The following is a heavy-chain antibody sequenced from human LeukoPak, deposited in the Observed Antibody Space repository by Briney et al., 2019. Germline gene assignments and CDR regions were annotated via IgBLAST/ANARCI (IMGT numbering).Heavy chain of an antibody. CDR1: GGTFSSYA. CDR2: ISVYSGDA. V-gene: IGHV1-18*01. D-gene: IGHD2-21*01. J-gene: IGHJ5*02. CDR3: ASSPSRLGDPKHPNWFDP. Sequence: ASVKVSCKASGGTFSSYAISWVRQAPGQGLEWMGWISVYSGDANYAQNLQGRVTMTTDTSTSTAHMDLRSLRSDDTAVYYCASSPSRLGDPKHPNWFDPWGQGTLVTVSS.